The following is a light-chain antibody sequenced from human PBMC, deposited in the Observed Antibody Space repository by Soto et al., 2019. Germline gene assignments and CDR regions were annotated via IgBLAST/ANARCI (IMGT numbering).Light chain of an antibody. CDR3: SSYEDSSILM. J-gene: IGLJ3*02. CDR2: EVS. Sequence: QSALTQPASVSGSPGQSITISCTGTSSDISYYNYVSWYQQHPGKAPKLIIYEVSNRPSGVSDRFSGSKSGNTASLTISGLQAEDEGDYYCSSYEDSSILMFGGGTKLNVL. CDR1: SSDISYYNY. V-gene: IGLV2-14*01.